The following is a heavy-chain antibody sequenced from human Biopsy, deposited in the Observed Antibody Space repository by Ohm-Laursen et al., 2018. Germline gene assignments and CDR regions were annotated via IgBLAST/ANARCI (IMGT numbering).Heavy chain of an antibody. CDR3: ARPTNARAGGAPFDI. CDR2: IWYDGSNK. J-gene: IGHJ3*02. V-gene: IGHV3-33*01. D-gene: IGHD1-1*01. CDR1: GFTFSSYG. Sequence: SLRLSCAASGFTFSSYGMHWVRQAPGKGLEWVAVIWYDGSNKYYADSVKGRFTISRDNSKNTLYLQMNSPRAEDTAMYYCARPTNARAGGAPFDIWGQGTMVTVSS.